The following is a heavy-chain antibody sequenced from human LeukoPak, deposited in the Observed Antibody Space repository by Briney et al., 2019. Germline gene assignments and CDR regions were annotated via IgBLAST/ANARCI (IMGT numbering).Heavy chain of an antibody. CDR2: ISSSSSTI. V-gene: IGHV3-48*02. J-gene: IGHJ3*02. CDR1: GFTFSGSA. CDR3: AREYSSSSGRAFDI. Sequence: GGSLRLSCAAAGFTFSGSAMHWVRQAPGKGLQWFSYISSSSSTIYYADSVKGRFTISRDNAKNSLYLQMNSLRDEDTAVYYCAREYSSSSGRAFDIWGQGTMVTVSS. D-gene: IGHD6-6*01.